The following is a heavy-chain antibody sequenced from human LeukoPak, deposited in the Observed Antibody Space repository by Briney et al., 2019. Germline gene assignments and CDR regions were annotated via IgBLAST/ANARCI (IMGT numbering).Heavy chain of an antibody. CDR3: ARGGPGRDGYNLDY. CDR1: GGTFSSYA. CDR2: IIPIFGTA. J-gene: IGHJ4*02. V-gene: IGHV1-69*05. D-gene: IGHD5-24*01. Sequence: SVKVSCKASGGTFSSYAISWVRQAPGQGLEWRGGIIPIFGTANYAQKFQGRVTITTDESTSTAYMALTSLTSADSAVYFCARGGPGRDGYNLDYWGQGTLVTVSS.